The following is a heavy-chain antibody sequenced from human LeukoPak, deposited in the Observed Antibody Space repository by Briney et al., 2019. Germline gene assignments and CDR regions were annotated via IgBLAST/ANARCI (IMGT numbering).Heavy chain of an antibody. V-gene: IGHV3-7*01. CDR3: ATQWSGCCTGYYFDY. CDR2: IKPVGSEK. Sequence: GGSLRLSCVASGFRFNRYSMSWDRQAPGKGLEWVAYIKPVGSEKYYVGSVKGRFTTPRNNPKNPIYRQLNCLRGGDPAVYYCATQWSGCCTGYYFDYWGQGTLVTVSS. D-gene: IGHD3-3*01. CDR1: GFRFNRYS. J-gene: IGHJ4*02.